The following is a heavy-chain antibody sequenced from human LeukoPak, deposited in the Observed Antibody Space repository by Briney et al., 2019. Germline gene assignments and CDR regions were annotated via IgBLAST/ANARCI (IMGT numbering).Heavy chain of an antibody. V-gene: IGHV4-59*01. D-gene: IGHD2-2*01. Sequence: SETLSLTCTVSGDSISSYYWSWIRQPPGKGLEWIGYIHYSGSTDYNPSLKSRVTISVDTSKNQFSLKLSSVTAADTAVYYCARSPGQYSTSTYKYWGQGTLVTVSS. CDR2: IHYSGST. J-gene: IGHJ4*02. CDR1: GDSISSYY. CDR3: ARSPGQYSTSTYKY.